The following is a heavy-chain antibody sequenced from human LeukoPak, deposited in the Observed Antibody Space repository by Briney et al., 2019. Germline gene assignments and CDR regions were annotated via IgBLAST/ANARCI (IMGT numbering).Heavy chain of an antibody. CDR1: GFTFSSYA. J-gene: IGHJ4*02. V-gene: IGHV3-23*01. CDR3: AKSRGDDFWSCYSYYFDY. D-gene: IGHD3-3*01. Sequence: PGGSLRLSCAASGFTFSSYAMSWVRQAPGKGLEWVSAISGSGGSTYYADSVKGRFTISRDNSKNTLYLQMNSLRAEDTAVYYCAKSRGDDFWSCYSYYFDYWGQGTLVTVSS. CDR2: ISGSGGST.